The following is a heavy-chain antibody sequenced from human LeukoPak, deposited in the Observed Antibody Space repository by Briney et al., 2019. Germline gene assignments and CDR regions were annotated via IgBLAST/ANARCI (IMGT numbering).Heavy chain of an antibody. Sequence: TGGSLRLSCAASGSTVINYGMNWVRKAPGKGLDWVSTIRQSSGVTYYEDSVKARSTIYRAISKKTVYLQMHSLRAEDTAVYSFAKRPISGDDKSLDDWGQGLLVSVCS. J-gene: IGHJ4*02. CDR1: GSTVINYG. D-gene: IGHD2-21*01. CDR3: AKRPISGDDKSLDD. CDR2: IRQSSGVT. V-gene: IGHV3-23*01.